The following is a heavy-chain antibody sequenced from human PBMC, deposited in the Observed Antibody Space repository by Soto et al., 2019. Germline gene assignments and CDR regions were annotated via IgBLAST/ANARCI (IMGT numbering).Heavy chain of an antibody. Sequence: EVQLVQSGAEVKKPGESLKISCKGSGYSFTSYWIGWVRQMPGKGLEWMGIIYPGDSDTRYSPSFQGQVTISADKSISXXYLQWSSLKASDTAMYYCARLFPCGGDCHSVLFDIWGQGTMVTVSS. J-gene: IGHJ3*02. CDR2: IYPGDSDT. CDR1: GYSFTSYW. D-gene: IGHD2-21*02. V-gene: IGHV5-51*03. CDR3: ARLFPCGGDCHSVLFDI.